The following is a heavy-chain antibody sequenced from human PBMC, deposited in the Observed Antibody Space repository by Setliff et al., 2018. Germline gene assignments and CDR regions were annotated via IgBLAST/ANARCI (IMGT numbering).Heavy chain of an antibody. Sequence: ASVKVSCKSSAHIFNSYGISWVRQAPGQGLEWMGWISSYNDVTNYAQRFQGRVTMTTDTSASAAYLELRNLRSDDTAVYYCARINFYVSSGYYYASDNWGQGTLVTVSS. CDR3: ARINFYVSSGYYYASDN. CDR1: AHIFNSYG. V-gene: IGHV1-18*01. CDR2: ISSYNDVT. J-gene: IGHJ4*02. D-gene: IGHD3-22*01.